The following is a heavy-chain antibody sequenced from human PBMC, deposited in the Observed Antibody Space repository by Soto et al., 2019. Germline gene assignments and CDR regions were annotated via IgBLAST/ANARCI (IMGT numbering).Heavy chain of an antibody. D-gene: IGHD7-27*01. CDR2: ISYDGSNK. CDR3: AKIWGDPDY. Sequence: QVQLVESGGGVVQPGRSLRLSCAASGFTFSSYGMHWVRQAPGQGLEWVAVISYDGSNKYYADSVKGRFTISRDNSKNTLYLQMNSLRAEDTAVYYCAKIWGDPDYWGQGTLVTVSS. CDR1: GFTFSSYG. V-gene: IGHV3-30*18. J-gene: IGHJ4*02.